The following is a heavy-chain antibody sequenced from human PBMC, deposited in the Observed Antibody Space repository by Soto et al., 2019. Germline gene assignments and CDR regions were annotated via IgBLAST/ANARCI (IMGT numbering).Heavy chain of an antibody. CDR2: MYPGDSDT. CDR3: ARLPRDCNKTSCYYADH. V-gene: IGHV5-51*01. D-gene: IGHD3-3*01. J-gene: IGHJ4*02. Sequence: GESLKISCRGSGYDFNTNWFGWVRQLPGRGLEWVGLMYPGDSDTRYNPSLQGHVTLSVDVTVSTAFLQGRSLETSDTGMYFCARLPRDCNKTSCYYADHWGQGTQVTVS. CDR1: GYDFNTNW.